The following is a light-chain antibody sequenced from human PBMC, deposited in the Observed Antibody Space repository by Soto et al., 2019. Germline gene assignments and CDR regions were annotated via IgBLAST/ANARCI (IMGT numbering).Light chain of an antibody. J-gene: IGLJ2*01. CDR1: SSDVGTYNR. Sequence: QSALTQPPSVSGSPGQSVTISCTGTSSDVGTYNRVSWYQQPPGTAPRLMIYEVSNRPSGVPDRFSGSKSGNTASLTISGLQPEDAADYYCSSYTSTTTFVIFGGGTKLTVL. CDR3: SSYTSTTTFVI. CDR2: EVS. V-gene: IGLV2-18*02.